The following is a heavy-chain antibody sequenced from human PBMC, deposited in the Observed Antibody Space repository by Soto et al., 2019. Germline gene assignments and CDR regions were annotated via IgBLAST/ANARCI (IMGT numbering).Heavy chain of an antibody. Sequence: LRLSCAATGFTFGSFSMSWVRQAPGKGLEWVSSISSSSAYIYYADSVKGRFTISRDNTKNSLYLQMNSLRVEDTALYYCARTLSGSFYWGQGTLVTVSS. V-gene: IGHV3-21*01. CDR3: ARTLSGSFY. CDR2: ISSSSAYI. CDR1: GFTFGSFS. D-gene: IGHD3-10*01. J-gene: IGHJ4*02.